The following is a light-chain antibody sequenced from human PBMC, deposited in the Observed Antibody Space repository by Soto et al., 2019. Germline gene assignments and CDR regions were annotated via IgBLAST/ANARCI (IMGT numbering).Light chain of an antibody. V-gene: IGKV3-15*01. J-gene: IGKJ2*01. CDR2: GAS. Sequence: EIVMTQSPATLSVSPGERATLSCRASQSVSSSFAWYQQKPGQAPRLLIYGASTRATGIPARFSGSGSGTEFTLTISRLQSEDFAVYYCQQYNNWPPVYTFGQGTKLEIK. CDR3: QQYNNWPPVYT. CDR1: QSVSSS.